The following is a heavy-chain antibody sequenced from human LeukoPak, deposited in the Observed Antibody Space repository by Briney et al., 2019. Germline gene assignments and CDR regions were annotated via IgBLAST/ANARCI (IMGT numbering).Heavy chain of an antibody. CDR1: GYTLTELS. J-gene: IGHJ4*02. Sequence: ASVKVSCKVSGYTLTELSMHWVRQAPGKGLEWMGGFDPEDGETIYAQKFQGRVTMTEDTSTDTAYMELSSLRSEDTAVYYSHLLEYSGSYYVNYWGQGTLVTISS. V-gene: IGHV1-24*01. CDR3: HLLEYSGSYYVNY. CDR2: FDPEDGET. D-gene: IGHD1-26*01.